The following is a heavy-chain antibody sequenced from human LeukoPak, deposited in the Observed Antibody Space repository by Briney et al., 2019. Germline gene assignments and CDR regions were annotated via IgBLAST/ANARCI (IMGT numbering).Heavy chain of an antibody. D-gene: IGHD5-24*01. CDR3: ARDVRRDGYNCFDY. CDR2: ISSSSSYI. V-gene: IGHV3-21*01. J-gene: IGHJ4*02. CDR1: GFTFSSYS. Sequence: GGSLRLSCAASGFTFSSYSMNWVRQAPGKELEWVSSISSSSSYIYYADSVKGRFTISRDNAKNSLYLQMNSLRAEDTAVYYCARDVRRDGYNCFDYWGQGTLVTVSS.